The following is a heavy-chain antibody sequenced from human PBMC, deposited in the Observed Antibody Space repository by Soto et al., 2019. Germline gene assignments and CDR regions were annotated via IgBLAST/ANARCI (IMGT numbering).Heavy chain of an antibody. CDR2: ISGSGGST. V-gene: IGHV3-23*01. J-gene: IGHJ6*02. Sequence: GGSLRLSCAASGFTFSSYAMSWVRQAPGKGLEWVSAISGSGGSTYYADSVKGRFTISRDNSKNTLYLQMNSLRAEDTAVYYCAKDFSEYYGSGSYLYYYYGMDVWGQGTTVTVSS. CDR1: GFTFSSYA. CDR3: AKDFSEYYGSGSYLYYYYGMDV. D-gene: IGHD3-10*01.